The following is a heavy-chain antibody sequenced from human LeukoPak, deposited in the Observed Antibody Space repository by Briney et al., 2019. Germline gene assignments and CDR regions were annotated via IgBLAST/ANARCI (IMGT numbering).Heavy chain of an antibody. CDR1: GFTFSSYA. CDR3: TRRLLAVVAAPPYFDL. D-gene: IGHD2-15*01. J-gene: IGHJ2*01. V-gene: IGHV3-23*01. Sequence: PGGSLRLSCAASGFTFSSYAMGWVRQAPGKGLEWVSSSSGSGSNTYHADSVKGRFTISRDNSKNILYLQMSSLRADDTAVYYSTRRLLAVVAAPPYFDLWGRGTLVTVSS. CDR2: SSGSGSNT.